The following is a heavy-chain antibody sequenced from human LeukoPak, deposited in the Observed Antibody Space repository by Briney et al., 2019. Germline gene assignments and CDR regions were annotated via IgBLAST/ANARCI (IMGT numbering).Heavy chain of an antibody. CDR2: IYHTGST. J-gene: IGHJ3*02. V-gene: IGHV4-4*02. CDR3: ARHRSGLNAFDI. CDR1: GGSITTKNW. D-gene: IGHD3/OR15-3a*01. Sequence: SETQSLTCAVSGGSITTKNWWIWVRQPPGRGLEWIGEIYHTGSTNYHPSLKSRLTISRDKSKNQFSLKLSSVTAADTAVYYCARHRSGLNAFDIWGQGTMVTVSS.